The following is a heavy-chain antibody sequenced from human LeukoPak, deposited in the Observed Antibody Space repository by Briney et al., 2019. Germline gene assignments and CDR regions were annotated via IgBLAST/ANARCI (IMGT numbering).Heavy chain of an antibody. CDR2: INHSGST. J-gene: IGHJ3*02. CDR3: ARWLQYYDAFDI. D-gene: IGHD5-24*01. Sequence: SETLSLTCAVYGGSFSGYYWSWIRQSPGKGLEWIGEINHSGSTNYNPSLKSRVTISVDTSKNQFSLKLSSVTAADTAVYYCARWLQYYDAFDIWGQGTMVTVSS. CDR1: GGSFSGYY. V-gene: IGHV4-34*01.